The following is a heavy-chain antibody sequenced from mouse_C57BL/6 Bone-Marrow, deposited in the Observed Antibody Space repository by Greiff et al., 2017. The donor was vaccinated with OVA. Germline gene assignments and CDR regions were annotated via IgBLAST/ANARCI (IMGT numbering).Heavy chain of an antibody. Sequence: DVMLVESGEGLVKPGGSLKLSCAASGFTFSSYAMSWVRQTPEKRLEWVAYISSGGDYIYYADTVKGRFTISRDNARNTLYLQMSSLKSEDTAMYYCTRGLTATWYFDYWGQGTTLTVSS. CDR2: ISSGGDYI. CDR1: GFTFSSYA. V-gene: IGHV5-9-1*02. D-gene: IGHD4-1*01. CDR3: TRGLTATWYFDY. J-gene: IGHJ2*01.